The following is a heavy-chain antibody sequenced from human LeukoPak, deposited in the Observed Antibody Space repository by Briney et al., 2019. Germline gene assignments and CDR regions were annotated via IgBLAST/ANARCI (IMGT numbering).Heavy chain of an antibody. CDR2: VDGGGGGT. CDR3: AREGYYGSGSPPSLYFDY. J-gene: IGHJ4*02. Sequence: GGSLRLSCAASGFTLSSYAMTWVRQAPGRGLEWVSSVDGGGGGTYYADSVKGRFTISRDNSRSTLYLQMNSLRPEDTAIYYCAREGYYGSGSPPSLYFDYWGQGTLVTVSS. D-gene: IGHD3-10*01. CDR1: GFTLSSYA. V-gene: IGHV3-23*01.